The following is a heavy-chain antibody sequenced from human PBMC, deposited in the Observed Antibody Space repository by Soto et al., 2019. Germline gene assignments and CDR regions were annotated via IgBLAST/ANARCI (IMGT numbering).Heavy chain of an antibody. CDR2: IIPVFGNT. CDR3: ARGKYYSTWRSATSYFSFGIAV. V-gene: IGHV1-69*06. J-gene: IGHJ6*02. Sequence: QLHLEQSGPEVKKPGSSVKVSCKASGRSFSSDGVSWVRQAPGQGLEGMGGIIPVFGNTKYVQRFQGRLTITADKSTRTVYTEMSSLTYEDTAVYFCARGKYYSTWRSATSYFSFGIAVWGQGTTVSVSS. CDR1: GRSFSSDG. D-gene: IGHD2-2*01.